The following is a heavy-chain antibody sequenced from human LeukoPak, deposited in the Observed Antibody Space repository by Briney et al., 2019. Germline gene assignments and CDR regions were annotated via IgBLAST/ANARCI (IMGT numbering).Heavy chain of an antibody. CDR1: GYTFTSYD. D-gene: IGHD4-17*01. V-gene: IGHV1-8*03. J-gene: IGHJ5*02. CDR2: MNPNSGNT. CDR3: ARRTRSYGSFDP. Sequence: ASVKVSCKASGYTFTSYDINWVRQATGQGLEWMGWMNPNSGNTGYAQKFQGRVTITRNTSISTAYMELSSLRSEDTAVYYCARRTRSYGSFDPWGQGTLVTVSS.